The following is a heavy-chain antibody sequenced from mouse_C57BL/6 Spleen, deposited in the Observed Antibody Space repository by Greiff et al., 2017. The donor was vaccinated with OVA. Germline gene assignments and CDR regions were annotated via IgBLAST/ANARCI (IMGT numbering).Heavy chain of an antibody. V-gene: IGHV5-4*01. CDR3: AREGAYYSNSYAMDY. D-gene: IGHD2-5*01. CDR1: GFTFSSYA. Sequence: EVQGVESGGGLVKPGGSLKLSCAASGFTFSSYAMSWVRQTPEKRLEWVATISDGGSYTYYPDNVKGRFTISRDNAKNNLYLQMSHLKSEDTAMYYCAREGAYYSNSYAMDYWGQGTSVTVSS. J-gene: IGHJ4*01. CDR2: ISDGGSYT.